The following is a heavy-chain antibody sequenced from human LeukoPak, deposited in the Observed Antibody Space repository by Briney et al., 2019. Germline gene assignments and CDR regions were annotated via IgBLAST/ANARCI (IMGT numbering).Heavy chain of an antibody. CDR3: ARALNYDILTGYCDY. Sequence: GGSLRLSCAPSGFTFSHYWMSWVRQAPGKGLEWVANIKEDGSGKYYVDSVKGRFTISRDNAKNSLSLQMNSLRAEDTAVYYCARALNYDILTGYCDYWGQGTLVTVSS. D-gene: IGHD3-9*01. V-gene: IGHV3-7*01. J-gene: IGHJ4*02. CDR2: IKEDGSGK. CDR1: GFTFSHYW.